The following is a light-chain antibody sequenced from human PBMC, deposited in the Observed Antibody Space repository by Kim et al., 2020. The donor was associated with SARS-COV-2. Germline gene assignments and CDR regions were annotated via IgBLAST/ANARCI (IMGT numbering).Light chain of an antibody. J-gene: IGLJ2*01. CDR2: DNN. CDR1: SSNIGNNY. Sequence: QKVTISCSGSSSNIGNNYVSWYQQLPGTAPKLLIYDNNKRPSVIPDRFSGSKSGTSATLGITGLQTGDEADYYCGTWDSSLSAGVVFGGGTQLTVL. V-gene: IGLV1-51*01. CDR3: GTWDSSLSAGVV.